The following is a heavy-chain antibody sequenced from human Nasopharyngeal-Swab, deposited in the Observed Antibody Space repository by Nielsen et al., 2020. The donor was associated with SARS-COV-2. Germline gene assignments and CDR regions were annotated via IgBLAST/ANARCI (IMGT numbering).Heavy chain of an antibody. Sequence: WVRQAPGQGLEWMGWINTNTGNPTYAQGFTGRFVFSLDTSVNTAYLQISSLKAEDTAVYYCARGRVGAVAGIETDYWGQGTLVTVSS. CDR3: ARGRVGAVAGIETDY. D-gene: IGHD6-19*01. CDR2: INTNTGNP. J-gene: IGHJ4*02. V-gene: IGHV7-4-1*02.